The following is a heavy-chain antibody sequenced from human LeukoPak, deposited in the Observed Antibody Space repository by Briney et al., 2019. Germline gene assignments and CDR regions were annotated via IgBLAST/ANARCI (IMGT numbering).Heavy chain of an antibody. V-gene: IGHV4-30-4*08. D-gene: IGHD3-3*01. CDR3: ARVDTILDAFDI. CDR2: IYYSGST. CDR1: GGSISSGDYY. Sequence: PSETLSLTCSVSGGSISSGDYYWSWIRQPPGEGLEWIGYIYYSGSTYYNPSLKSRVTISVDTSKNQFSLKLSSVTAADTAVYYCARVDTILDAFDIWGQGTMVTVSS. J-gene: IGHJ3*02.